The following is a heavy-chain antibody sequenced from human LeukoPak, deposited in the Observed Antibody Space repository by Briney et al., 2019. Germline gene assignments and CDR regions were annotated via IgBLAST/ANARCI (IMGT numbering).Heavy chain of an antibody. J-gene: IGHJ4*02. CDR1: GFTFSSYW. CDR2: IRYDGSNK. Sequence: QPRGSLRLSCAASGFTFSSYWMHWVHQAPGKGLEWVAFIRYDGSNKYYADSVKGRFTISRDNSKNTLYLQMNSLRAEDTAVYYCAKEEEPGIAKFYFDYWGQGTLVTVSS. V-gene: IGHV3-30*02. CDR3: AKEEEPGIAKFYFDY. D-gene: IGHD6-13*01.